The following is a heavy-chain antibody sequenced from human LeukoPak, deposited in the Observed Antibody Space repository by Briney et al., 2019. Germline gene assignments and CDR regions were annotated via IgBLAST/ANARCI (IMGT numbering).Heavy chain of an antibody. J-gene: IGHJ4*02. CDR2: IIPIFGTA. D-gene: IGHD3-22*01. Sequence: ASVKVSCKASGGTFSSYAISWVRQAPGQGLEWMGGIIPIFGTASYAQKFQGRVTITADESTSTAYMELSSLRSEDTAVYYCARKAYYYDSSGSHYFDYWGQGTLVTVSS. CDR3: ARKAYYYDSSGSHYFDY. V-gene: IGHV1-69*13. CDR1: GGTFSSYA.